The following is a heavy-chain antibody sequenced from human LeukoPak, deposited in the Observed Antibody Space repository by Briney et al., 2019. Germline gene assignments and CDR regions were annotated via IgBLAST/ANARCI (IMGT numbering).Heavy chain of an antibody. CDR1: GFTFSTYG. Sequence: PGRSLRLSCAASGFTFSTYGMHWVRQAPGKGLAWVAVIWDDGTNKYYADSVKGRFTISRDNAKNTLYLQMNSLRAEDTAVYYCAKDDDYYDILTAYAFDIWGQGTMVTVSS. V-gene: IGHV3-33*06. D-gene: IGHD3-9*01. CDR2: IWDDGTNK. CDR3: AKDDDYYDILTAYAFDI. J-gene: IGHJ3*02.